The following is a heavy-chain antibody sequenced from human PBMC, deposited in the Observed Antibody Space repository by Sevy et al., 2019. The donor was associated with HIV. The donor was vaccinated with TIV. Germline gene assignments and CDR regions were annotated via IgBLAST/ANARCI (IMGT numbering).Heavy chain of an antibody. CDR1: GITFSSYA. Sequence: GGSLRLSCAASGITFSSYAMNWVHQAPGKGLEWVSGISDSGSSTYYADSVKGRFTISRDNSKNTLYLQVNSLRAEDTAVYYCAIAGGYTNYLLWVPLYYFDYWGQGTLVTVSS. CDR3: AIAGGYTNYLLWVPLYYFDY. J-gene: IGHJ4*02. CDR2: ISDSGSST. V-gene: IGHV3-23*01. D-gene: IGHD4-4*01.